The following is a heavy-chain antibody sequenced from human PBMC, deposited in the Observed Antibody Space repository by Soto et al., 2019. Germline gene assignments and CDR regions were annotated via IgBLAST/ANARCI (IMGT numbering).Heavy chain of an antibody. CDR3: ARLKEDYYDYYGMDV. V-gene: IGHV4-59*01. Sequence: SETLSLTCTVSGGSISDYYWSWIRQPPGKGLEWIGYIYYSRSTNYSPSLKSRVTISVDTSKNHFSLKLSSVTAADTAVYYCARLKEDYYDYYGMDVWGQGTTVTVSS. J-gene: IGHJ6*02. CDR1: GGSISDYY. CDR2: IYYSRST.